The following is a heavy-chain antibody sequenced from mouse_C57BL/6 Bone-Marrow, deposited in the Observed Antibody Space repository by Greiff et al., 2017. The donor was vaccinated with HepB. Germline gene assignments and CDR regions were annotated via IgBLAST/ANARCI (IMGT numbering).Heavy chain of an antibody. D-gene: IGHD1-1*01. V-gene: IGHV1-53*01. CDR3: ARSLITTVVATPAWFAY. CDR1: GYTFTSYW. CDR2: INPSNGGT. J-gene: IGHJ3*01. Sequence: VQLQQPGTELVKPGASVKLSCTASGYTFTSYWMHWVKQRPGQGLEWIGNINPSNGGTNYNDKFKSKATLTVDKSSSTAYMQLSSLTSEDSAVYYCARSLITTVVATPAWFAYWGQGTLVTVSA.